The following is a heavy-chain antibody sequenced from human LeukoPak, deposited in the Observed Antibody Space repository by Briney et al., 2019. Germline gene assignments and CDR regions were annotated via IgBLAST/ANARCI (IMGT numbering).Heavy chain of an antibody. CDR2: ISYDGSNK. CDR3: ARDPQDIVVVVAAKGGYYYGMDV. D-gene: IGHD2-15*01. J-gene: IGHJ6*02. Sequence: GRSLRLSCAASGFTFSRYAMHWVRQAPGKGLEWVAVISYDGSNKYYADSVKGRFTISRDNSKNTLYLQMNSLRAEDTAVYYCARDPQDIVVVVAAKGGYYYGMDVWGQGTTVTVSS. V-gene: IGHV3-30-3*01. CDR1: GFTFSRYA.